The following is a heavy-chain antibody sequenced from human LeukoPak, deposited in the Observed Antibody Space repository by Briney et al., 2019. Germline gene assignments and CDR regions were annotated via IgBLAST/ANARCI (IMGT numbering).Heavy chain of an antibody. CDR1: GFTFSTYG. D-gene: IGHD3-22*01. CDR3: AKDTGAYYYDSSDNPEPLSY. Sequence: PGRSLRLSCAASGFTFSTYGMHWVRQAPGKGLEWVAVISYDGNKKYSADSVKGRFTISRDNSKNTLYLQMNSLRADDTAVYYCAKDTGAYYYDSSDNPEPLSYWGQGTLVTVSS. V-gene: IGHV3-30*18. CDR2: ISYDGNKK. J-gene: IGHJ4*02.